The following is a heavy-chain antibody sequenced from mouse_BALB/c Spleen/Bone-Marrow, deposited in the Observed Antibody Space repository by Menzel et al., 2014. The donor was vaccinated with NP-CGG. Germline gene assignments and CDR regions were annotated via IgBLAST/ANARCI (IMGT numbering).Heavy chain of an antibody. D-gene: IGHD2-14*01. J-gene: IGHJ2*01. V-gene: IGHV1-14*01. Sequence: EVKLVESGPELVKPGASVKMSCKASGYTFTSYVMHWVKQKPGQGLEWIGYINPYNDGTKYNEKFKGMATLTSDRSSSTAYMELSSLTSEDSAVYYCAKGGNYRYDFDYWGQGTTLTVS. CDR2: INPYNDGT. CDR1: GYTFTSYV. CDR3: AKGGNYRYDFDY.